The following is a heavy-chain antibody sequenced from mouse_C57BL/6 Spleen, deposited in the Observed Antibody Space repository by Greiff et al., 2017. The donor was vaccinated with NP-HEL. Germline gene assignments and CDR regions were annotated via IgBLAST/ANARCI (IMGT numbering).Heavy chain of an antibody. CDR1: GYSITSGYY. Sequence: ESGPGLVKPSQSLSLTCSVTGYSITSGYYWNWIRQFPGNKLEWMGYISYDGSNNYNPSLKNRISITRDTSKNQFFLKLNSVTTEDTATYYGARGYYGSFDYWGQGTTLTVSS. D-gene: IGHD1-1*01. CDR2: ISYDGSN. J-gene: IGHJ2*01. V-gene: IGHV3-6*01. CDR3: ARGYYGSFDY.